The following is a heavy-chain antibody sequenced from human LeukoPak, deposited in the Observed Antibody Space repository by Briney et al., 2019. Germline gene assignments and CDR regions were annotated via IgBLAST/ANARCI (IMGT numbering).Heavy chain of an antibody. V-gene: IGHV3-23*01. Sequence: GGSLRLSCAASGFTFSSQTVSWVRQAPGQGLEWVSAISGSGGSTSYADSVKGRFTISRDNSKNTLYLQMRSLEVGDMAVYYCARGYPYGPNSYSSSRGVGYWGQGTLVTVSS. CDR1: GFTFSSQT. CDR2: ISGSGGST. J-gene: IGHJ4*02. D-gene: IGHD6-6*01. CDR3: ARGYPYGPNSYSSSRGVGY.